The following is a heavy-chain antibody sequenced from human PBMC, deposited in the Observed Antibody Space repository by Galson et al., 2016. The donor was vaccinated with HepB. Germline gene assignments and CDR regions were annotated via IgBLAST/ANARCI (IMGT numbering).Heavy chain of an antibody. D-gene: IGHD6-19*01. Sequence: SLRLSCATSRFTFSTSILHWVRRAPGKGLDWVAATSYDGFSKYYSDSVKGRFTVSRDNSDSKMYLQLDSLSADDTAVYYCAREGHTSGRCGDFDVWGQGTMVTVSS. CDR3: AREGHTSGRCGDFDV. J-gene: IGHJ3*01. CDR2: TSYDGFSK. CDR1: RFTFSTSI. V-gene: IGHV3-30-3*01.